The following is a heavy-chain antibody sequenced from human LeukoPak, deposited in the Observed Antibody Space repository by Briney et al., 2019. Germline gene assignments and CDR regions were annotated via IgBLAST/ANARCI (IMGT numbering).Heavy chain of an antibody. V-gene: IGHV4-34*01. CDR3: TKWSTSGSYYTE. CDR1: GGSLSGYY. Sequence: SETLSLTCAVYGGSLSGYYWSWIRQPPGKGLEWIGEINHSGNTNCNPSLKSRVAMSIDTSKNQFSLKLSSVTAADTAVYYCTKWSTSGSYYTEWGQGTLVIVSS. D-gene: IGHD3-10*01. CDR2: INHSGNT. J-gene: IGHJ4*02.